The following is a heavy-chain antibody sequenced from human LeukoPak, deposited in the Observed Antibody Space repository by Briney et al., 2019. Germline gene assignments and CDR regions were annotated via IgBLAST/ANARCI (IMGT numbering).Heavy chain of an antibody. Sequence: PSETLSLTCTVSGGSISSYYWSWIRQPPAKGLEWIGYIYYSGSTNYNPSLKSRITISVDTSKNQFSLKLTSVTAADTAVYYCAREVTSGLFDYWGQGTLVTVSS. CDR1: GGSISSYY. CDR3: AREVTSGLFDY. V-gene: IGHV4-59*01. CDR2: IYYSGST. D-gene: IGHD2-21*02. J-gene: IGHJ4*02.